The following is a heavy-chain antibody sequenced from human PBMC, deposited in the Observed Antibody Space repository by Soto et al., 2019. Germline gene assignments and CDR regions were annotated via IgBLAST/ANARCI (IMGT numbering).Heavy chain of an antibody. J-gene: IGHJ6*03. V-gene: IGHV1-8*01. CDR2: MNPNSGNT. CDR1: GYTFTSYD. CDR3: ARGKYVFWSGYEDYYYYLDV. Sequence: ASVKVSCKASGYTFTSYDINWVRQATGQGLEWMGWMNPNSGNTGYAQKFQGRVTMTRNTSISTAYMELSSLRSEDTAVYYCARGKYVFWSGYEDYYYYLDVWGKGTRVTVPS. D-gene: IGHD3-3*01.